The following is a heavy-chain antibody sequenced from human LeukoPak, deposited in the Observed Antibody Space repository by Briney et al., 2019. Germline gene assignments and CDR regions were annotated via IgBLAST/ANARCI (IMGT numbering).Heavy chain of an antibody. J-gene: IGHJ6*03. Sequence: SETLSLTCTVSGGSISSGNYYWSWIRQPAGKGLEWIGRLYTSGNTNYNPSLKSRVTLSIDTSKNQISLRLSSATAADTAVYYCARDSFDFWSGFSLYYMDVWGKGTTVTVSS. CDR1: GGSISSGNYY. CDR3: ARDSFDFWSGFSLYYMDV. V-gene: IGHV4-61*02. D-gene: IGHD3-3*01. CDR2: LYTSGNT.